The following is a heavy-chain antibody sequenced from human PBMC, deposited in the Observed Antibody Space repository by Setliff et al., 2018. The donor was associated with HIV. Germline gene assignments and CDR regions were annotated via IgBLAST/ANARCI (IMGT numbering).Heavy chain of an antibody. CDR1: GFIFSDFW. CDR3: VRGTGGLDP. D-gene: IGHD1-1*01. V-gene: IGHV3-74*01. J-gene: IGHJ5*02. CDR2: VINDGSDA. Sequence: PGGSLRLSCVASGFIFSDFWMHWVRQRPGQGPMWISHVINDGSDASYAESVKGRFTVSRDNARNMVFLQMNNLRAEDSGVYYCVRGTGGLDPWGQGTLVTVSS.